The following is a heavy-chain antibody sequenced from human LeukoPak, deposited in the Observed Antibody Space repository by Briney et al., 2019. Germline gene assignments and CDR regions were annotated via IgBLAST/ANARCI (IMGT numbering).Heavy chain of an antibody. CDR3: ARLRVDTAMVIYYYYGMDV. D-gene: IGHD5-18*01. V-gene: IGHV5-10-1*01. J-gene: IGHJ6*04. CDR1: GYSFTSYW. CDR2: IDPSDSYT. Sequence: GESLKISCKGSGYSFTSYWISWVRQMPGKGLEWMGRIDPSDSYTNYSPSFQGHVTISADKSISTAYLQWNSLKASDTAMYYCARLRVDTAMVIYYYYGMDVWGKGTTVTVSS.